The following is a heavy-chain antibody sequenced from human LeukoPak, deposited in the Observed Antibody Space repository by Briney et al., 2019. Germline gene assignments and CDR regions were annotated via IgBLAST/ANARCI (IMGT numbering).Heavy chain of an antibody. CDR1: GGTFSSYA. V-gene: IGHV1-69*04. CDR2: IIPILGIA. Sequence: SVKVSCKASGGTFSSYAISWVRQAPGRGLEWMGRIIPILGIANYAQKFQGRVTITADKSTSTAYMELSSLRSEDTAVYYCARGDRYRSTMIVVVNGAFDIWGQGTMVTVSS. D-gene: IGHD3-22*01. CDR3: ARGDRYRSTMIVVVNGAFDI. J-gene: IGHJ3*02.